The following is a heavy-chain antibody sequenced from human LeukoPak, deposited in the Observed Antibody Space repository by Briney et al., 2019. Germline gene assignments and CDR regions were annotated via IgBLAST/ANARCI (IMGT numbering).Heavy chain of an antibody. J-gene: IGHJ4*02. V-gene: IGHV3-23*01. CDR3: ATLTGGGGSYYLSLDY. Sequence: GGSLRLSCAASGFTFSSYAMSWVRQAPGKGLEWVSAISGSGGSTYYADSVKGRFTISRDNSKNTLYLQMNSLRAEDTAVYYCATLTGGGGSYYLSLDYWGQGTLVTVSS. CDR2: ISGSGGST. D-gene: IGHD1-26*01. CDR1: GFTFSSYA.